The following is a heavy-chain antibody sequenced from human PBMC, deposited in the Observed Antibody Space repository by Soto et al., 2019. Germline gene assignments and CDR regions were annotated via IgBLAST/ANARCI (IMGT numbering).Heavy chain of an antibody. J-gene: IGHJ6*02. Sequence: ASVKVSCKASGGTFSSYAISWVRQAPGQGLEWMGGIIPIFGTANYAQKFQGRVTITADESTSTAYMELSSLRSEDTAVYYCARARYGWSPNYYYYYGMDVWGQGTTVTVSS. V-gene: IGHV1-69*13. D-gene: IGHD6-19*01. CDR1: GGTFSSYA. CDR3: ARARYGWSPNYYYYYGMDV. CDR2: IIPIFGTA.